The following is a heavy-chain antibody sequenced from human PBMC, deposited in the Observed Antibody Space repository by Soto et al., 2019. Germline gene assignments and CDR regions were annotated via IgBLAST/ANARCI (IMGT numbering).Heavy chain of an antibody. J-gene: IGHJ3*02. Sequence: QVQLVESGGGVVQPGRSLRLSYAASGFTFSSYGMHWVRQAPGKGLAWVAVISYDGSNKYYADSVKGRFTISIDHSKKPLYLQMHSLGAEDTAEYYCATVGGPRVGMAARHGAYSFDIWVQWTIVTVSS. D-gene: IGHD6-6*01. CDR2: ISYDGSNK. CDR3: ATVGGPRVGMAARHGAYSFDI. V-gene: IGHV3-30*03. CDR1: GFTFSSYG.